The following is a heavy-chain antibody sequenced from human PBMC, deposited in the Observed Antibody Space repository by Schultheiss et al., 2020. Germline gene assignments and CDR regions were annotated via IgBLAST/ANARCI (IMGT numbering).Heavy chain of an antibody. Sequence: SQTLSLTCAVYGGSFSGYYWSWIRQPPGKGLEWIGEINHSGSTNYNPSLKSRVTISVDTSKNQFSLKLSSVTAADTAVYYCTTLGYCSGGSCESPFDPWGQGTLVTVSS. CDR2: INHSGST. D-gene: IGHD2-15*01. CDR1: GGSFSGYY. J-gene: IGHJ5*02. CDR3: TTLGYCSGGSCESPFDP. V-gene: IGHV4-34*03.